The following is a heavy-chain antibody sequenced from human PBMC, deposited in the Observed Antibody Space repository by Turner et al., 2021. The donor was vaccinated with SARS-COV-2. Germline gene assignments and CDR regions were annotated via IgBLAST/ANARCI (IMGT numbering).Heavy chain of an antibody. CDR3: AKDLGSGWH. V-gene: IGHV3-30*18. Sequence: QVQLVESGGGVVQPGRSLRLSCAASGFTFSSYGMHWVRQAPGKGLEGVALISYDGSNKYYADAVKGRFTISRDNSKNTLYLQMNSLRAEDTAVYYCAKDLGSGWHWGQGTLVTVSS. CDR1: GFTFSSYG. J-gene: IGHJ4*02. CDR2: ISYDGSNK. D-gene: IGHD6-19*01.